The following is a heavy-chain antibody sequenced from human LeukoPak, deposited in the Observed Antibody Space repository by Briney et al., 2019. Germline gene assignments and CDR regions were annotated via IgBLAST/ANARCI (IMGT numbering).Heavy chain of an antibody. CDR2: INPNSDDT. J-gene: IGHJ4*02. CDR1: GYTFTGYY. D-gene: IGHD1-26*01. Sequence: ASVKVSCKASGYTFTGYYMHWVRQAPGQGLEWMGWINPNSDDTSYAQKFEGRVTMTRDTSLSTAYMELTRLRSDDTAVYYCARGRSGFDFWGQGTLVTVSS. V-gene: IGHV1-2*02. CDR3: ARGRSGFDF.